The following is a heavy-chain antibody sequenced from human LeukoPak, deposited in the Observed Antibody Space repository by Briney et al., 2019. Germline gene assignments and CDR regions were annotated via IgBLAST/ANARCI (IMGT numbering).Heavy chain of an antibody. CDR2: INPNSGGT. Sequence: ASVKVSCKASGYTFTDYYMHWVRQTPGQGLEWMGWINPNSGGTNYAQKFQGRVTMTRDTSISTAYMELSRLRSDDTAVYYCARDRTFFDYWGQGTLVTVSS. J-gene: IGHJ4*02. CDR1: GYTFTDYY. CDR3: ARDRTFFDY. D-gene: IGHD1-1*01. V-gene: IGHV1-2*02.